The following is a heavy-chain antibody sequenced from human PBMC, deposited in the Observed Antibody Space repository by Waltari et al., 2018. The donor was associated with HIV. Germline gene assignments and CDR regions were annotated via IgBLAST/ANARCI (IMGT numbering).Heavy chain of an antibody. CDR3: ARAVVPGRIPHYYYAMDV. J-gene: IGHJ6*02. V-gene: IGHV3-53*01. CDR1: GFTVSSNF. D-gene: IGHD2-2*02. CDR2: TYSGGST. Sequence: EVQLVESGGDLIQPGGSLRLSCAASGFTVSSNFMSWVRQAAGKGREWVSLTYSGGSTYYANSGQGRCTVSRDISKNTLYLQMSGLRGDDTAVYYCARAVVPGRIPHYYYAMDVWGQGTTVTVSS.